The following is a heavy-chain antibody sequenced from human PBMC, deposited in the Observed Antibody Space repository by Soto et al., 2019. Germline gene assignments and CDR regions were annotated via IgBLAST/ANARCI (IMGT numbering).Heavy chain of an antibody. CDR2: ISSSGSTI. D-gene: IGHD6-19*01. Sequence: QVQLVESGGGLVKPGGSLRLSCAASGFTFSDYYMSWIRQAPGKGLEWVSYISSSGSTIYYADSVKGRFTISRDNAKNSLYLQMNSLRAEATAVYYCATLGGDSSGWYGRNYYYMDVWGKGTTVTVSS. CDR3: ATLGGDSSGWYGRNYYYMDV. CDR1: GFTFSDYY. V-gene: IGHV3-11*01. J-gene: IGHJ6*03.